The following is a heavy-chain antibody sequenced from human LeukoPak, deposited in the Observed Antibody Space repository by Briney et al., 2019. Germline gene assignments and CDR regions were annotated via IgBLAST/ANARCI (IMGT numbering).Heavy chain of an antibody. CDR1: GGSFSGYY. V-gene: IGHV4-34*01. CDR3: AGGKPTYIVVVVAATPSNWFDP. CDR2: INHSGST. D-gene: IGHD2-15*01. J-gene: IGHJ5*02. Sequence: SETLSLTCAVYGGSFSGYYWSWIRQPPGKGLEWIGEINHSGSTNYNPSLKSRVTISVDTSKNQFSLKLSSVTAADTAVYYCAGGKPTYIVVVVAATPSNWFDPWGQGTLVTVSS.